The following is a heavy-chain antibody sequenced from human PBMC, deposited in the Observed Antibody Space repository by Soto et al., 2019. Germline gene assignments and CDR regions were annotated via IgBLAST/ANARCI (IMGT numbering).Heavy chain of an antibody. Sequence: TGGSLRLSCAASGFTFSHYAMHWVRQPPGKGLEWVAVVSDGGYNKFYFDSVKGRFTVFRDDSKQTLDLQMNDLRPEDTAIYFCARESVAGFDWGRGTRVTV. CDR3: ARESVAGFD. D-gene: IGHD6-19*01. CDR1: GFTFSHYA. J-gene: IGHJ4*02. CDR2: VSDGGYNK. V-gene: IGHV3-30*04.